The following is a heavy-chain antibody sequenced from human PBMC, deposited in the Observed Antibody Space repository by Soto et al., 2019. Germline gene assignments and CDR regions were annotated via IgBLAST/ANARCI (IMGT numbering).Heavy chain of an antibody. D-gene: IGHD4-17*01. J-gene: IGHJ4*02. V-gene: IGHV1-8*02. Sequence: PSVKVSCKASGYTFTSYGISWVRQAPGQGLEWMGWMNPNSGNTGYAQKFQGRVTMTRNTSISTAYMELSSLRSEDTAVYYCARTLYGDNVDYWGQGTLVTVSS. CDR3: ARTLYGDNVDY. CDR1: GYTFTSYG. CDR2: MNPNSGNT.